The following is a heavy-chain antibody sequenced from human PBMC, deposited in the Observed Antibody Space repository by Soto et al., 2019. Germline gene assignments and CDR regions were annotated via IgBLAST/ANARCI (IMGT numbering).Heavy chain of an antibody. CDR3: AKDPNYYDSSGYYRYFDY. Sequence: PGVSLRLSCAASGFTFSSYAMSLVRQAPGKGLEWVSAISGSGGSTYYADSVKGRFTISRDNSKNTLYLQMNSLRAEDTAVYYCAKDPNYYDSSGYYRYFDYWGQGTLVTVSS. CDR2: ISGSGGST. CDR1: GFTFSSYA. D-gene: IGHD3-22*01. V-gene: IGHV3-23*01. J-gene: IGHJ4*02.